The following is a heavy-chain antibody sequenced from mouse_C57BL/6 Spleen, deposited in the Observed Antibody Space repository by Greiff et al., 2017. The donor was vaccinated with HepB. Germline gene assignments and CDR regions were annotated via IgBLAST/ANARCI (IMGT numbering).Heavy chain of an antibody. CDR1: GYTFTSYW. J-gene: IGHJ1*03. Sequence: QVQLQQPGAELVMPGASVKLSCKASGYTFTSYWMHWVKQRPGQGLEWIREIDPSDSYTNYNQKFKGKSTLTVDKSSSTAYMQLSSLTSEDSAVYYCARATVVAKWYFDVWGTGTTVTVSS. CDR3: ARATVVAKWYFDV. D-gene: IGHD1-1*01. V-gene: IGHV1-69*01. CDR2: IDPSDSYT.